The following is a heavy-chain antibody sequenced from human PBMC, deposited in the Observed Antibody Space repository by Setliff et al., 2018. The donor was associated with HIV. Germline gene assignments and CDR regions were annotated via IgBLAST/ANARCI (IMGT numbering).Heavy chain of an antibody. V-gene: IGHV1-46*01. CDR3: ARDGGDGSGYYYADY. J-gene: IGHJ4*02. Sequence: VKVSCKASGYSFTRNQIHWVRQAPGQGLEWMGIINPSGGSAAYAEKFRGRVTMTSDTSTNTVYMELRSLRSEETAVFYCARDGGDGSGYYYADYWGQGTLVTVSS. CDR2: INPSGGSA. D-gene: IGHD3-22*01. CDR1: GYSFTRNQ.